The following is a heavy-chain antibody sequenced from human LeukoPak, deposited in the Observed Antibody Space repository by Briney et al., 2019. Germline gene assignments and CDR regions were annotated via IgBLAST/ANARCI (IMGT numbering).Heavy chain of an antibody. D-gene: IGHD6-13*01. CDR3: ARFTAYSSRNDAFDI. J-gene: IGHJ3*02. V-gene: IGHV3-53*01. Sequence: AGGSLRLSCAASGFTVSSNYMSWVRQAPGKGLEWVSDIYSGGLTYYADSVKGRFTISRDNSKNTLFLQMNSLRAEDTAVYFCARFTAYSSRNDAFDIWGQGTVVTVSS. CDR1: GFTVSSNY. CDR2: IYSGGLT.